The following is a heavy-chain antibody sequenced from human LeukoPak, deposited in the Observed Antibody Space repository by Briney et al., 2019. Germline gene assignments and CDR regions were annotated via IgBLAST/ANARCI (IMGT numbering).Heavy chain of an antibody. CDR3: TKWNGYADY. Sequence: GGSLRLSCAASGFTFSSYAMSWVRQAPGKGLEWVSTFSGSGGNTYYADSVKGRFTISRDNSKNTLYLQMNSLRAEDSALYYCTKWNGYADYWGQGILVTVSS. D-gene: IGHD5-12*01. CDR1: GFTFSSYA. J-gene: IGHJ4*02. V-gene: IGHV3-23*01. CDR2: FSGSGGNT.